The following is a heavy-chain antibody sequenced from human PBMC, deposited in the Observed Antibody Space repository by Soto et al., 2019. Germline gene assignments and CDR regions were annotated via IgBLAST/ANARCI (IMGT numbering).Heavy chain of an antibody. D-gene: IGHD4-17*01. CDR3: ARGLRGTTVTPDAFDI. J-gene: IGHJ3*02. CDR2: IYYSGST. CDR1: GGSISSGGYY. V-gene: IGHV4-31*11. Sequence: SETLTLTCAVSGGSISSGGYYWSWIRQHPGKGLEWIGYIYYSGSTYYNPSLKSRVTISVDTSKNQFSLKLSSVTAADTAVYYCARGLRGTTVTPDAFDIWGQGTMVTVSS.